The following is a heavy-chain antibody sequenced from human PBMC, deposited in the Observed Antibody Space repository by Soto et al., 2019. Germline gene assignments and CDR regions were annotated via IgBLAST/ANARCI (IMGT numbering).Heavy chain of an antibody. V-gene: IGHV4-4*02. J-gene: IGHJ4*02. CDR2: IYHSGST. Sequence: SHTYAVSDGSISSSNWWSWVRQPPGKGLEWIGEIYHSGSTNYNPSLKSRVTISVDKSKNQFSLKLSPVTAADTAVYYCARDRVSGSYVFLDYWGQGTLVTVSS. CDR3: ARDRVSGSYVFLDY. CDR1: DGSISSSNW. D-gene: IGHD1-26*01.